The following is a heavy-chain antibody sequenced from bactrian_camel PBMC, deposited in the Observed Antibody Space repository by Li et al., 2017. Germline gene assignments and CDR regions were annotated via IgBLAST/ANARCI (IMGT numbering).Heavy chain of an antibody. CDR2: LYTGTDRT. D-gene: IGHD1*01. CDR1: GFSEDGVY. Sequence: EVQLVESGGGSVQVGGSVRLSCVASGFSEDGVYVAWIRQVPGKGREGVASLYTGTDRTYYSDSAKGRVAIWQDNGKNTVYLQINYLRPEDAAMYYCAADLLLMRPLDPSEYQYWGQGTQVTVS. V-gene: IGHV3S40*01. CDR3: AADLLLMRPLDPSEYQY. J-gene: IGHJ4*01.